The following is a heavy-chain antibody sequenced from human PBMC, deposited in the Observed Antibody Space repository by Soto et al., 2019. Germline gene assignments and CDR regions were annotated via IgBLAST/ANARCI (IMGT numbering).Heavy chain of an antibody. J-gene: IGHJ4*02. CDR2: IYYRGST. CDR3: ARELIGGSCYFSDY. D-gene: IGHD2-15*01. CDR1: GCSIQISSYN. Sequence: PSETLSLSFNLSGCSIQISSYNWACIRQPPGKELERIGSIYYRGSTYYNQTLKNRINITVETSKNQFSLKLSSVTAADTAVYYCARELIGGSCYFSDYWGQG. V-gene: IGHV4-39*02.